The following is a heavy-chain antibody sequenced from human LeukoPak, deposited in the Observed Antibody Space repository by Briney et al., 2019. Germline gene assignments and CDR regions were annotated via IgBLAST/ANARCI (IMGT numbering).Heavy chain of an antibody. CDR1: GFTFSSYA. CDR3: ARDTASSIAVAGMTDYFDY. J-gene: IGHJ4*02. V-gene: IGHV3-30*04. CDR2: ISYDGSNK. D-gene: IGHD6-19*01. Sequence: PGGSLRLSCAASGFTFSSYAMHWVRQAPGKGLEWVAVISYDGSNKYYADSVKGRFTISRDNSKNTLYLQMNSLRAEDTAVYYCARDTASSIAVAGMTDYFDYWGQGTLVTVSS.